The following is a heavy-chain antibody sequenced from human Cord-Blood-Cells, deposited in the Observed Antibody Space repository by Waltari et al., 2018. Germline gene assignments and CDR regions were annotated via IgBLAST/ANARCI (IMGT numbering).Heavy chain of an antibody. D-gene: IGHD2-21*02. CDR2: INSDGSST. Sequence: GGLVQPGGSLRLSCAASGFTFSSYWMHWVRQAPGKGLVWVSRINSDGSSTSYADSVKGRFTISRDNAKNTLYLQMNSLRAEDTAVYYCAREHIVVVTAIDYCGQGTLVTVSS. V-gene: IGHV3-74*01. J-gene: IGHJ4*02. CDR3: AREHIVVVTAIDY. CDR1: GFTFSSYW.